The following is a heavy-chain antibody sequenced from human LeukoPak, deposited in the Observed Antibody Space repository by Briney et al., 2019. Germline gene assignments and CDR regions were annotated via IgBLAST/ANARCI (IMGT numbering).Heavy chain of an antibody. CDR2: ITSDGGTT. J-gene: IGHJ4*02. CDR3: VKDLTGSGGY. D-gene: IGHD3-9*01. Sequence: PGGSLRLSCSASGFTFNNYAMHWVRQAPGKGLEYVSAITSDGGTTYYGDSVRGRFTISRDNSKNTVYLQMSSLRPEDTAVYYCVKDLTGSGGYWGQGTLVTVSS. CDR1: GFTFNNYA. V-gene: IGHV3-64D*06.